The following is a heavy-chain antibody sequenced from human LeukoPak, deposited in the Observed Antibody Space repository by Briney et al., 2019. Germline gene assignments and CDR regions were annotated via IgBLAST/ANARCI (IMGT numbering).Heavy chain of an antibody. J-gene: IGHJ4*02. Sequence: GGSLRLSCAASGSRFSSYTIHWVRQAPGKGLEYVSSITSNGGSSYYANSVKGRFTISRDNSKRTVYLQMGSLRPEGMAVYYCARGVFWSGGSGFYFDDWGQGSLVIVSS. CDR3: ARGVFWSGGSGFYFDD. CDR1: GSRFSSYT. CDR2: ITSNGGSS. V-gene: IGHV3-64*01. D-gene: IGHD3-3*01.